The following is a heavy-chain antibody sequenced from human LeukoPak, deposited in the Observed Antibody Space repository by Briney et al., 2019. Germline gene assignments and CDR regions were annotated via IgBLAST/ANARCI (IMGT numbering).Heavy chain of an antibody. J-gene: IGHJ4*02. D-gene: IGHD3-22*01. CDR1: RFTFSTYG. V-gene: IGHV3-23*01. Sequence: TGGSLRLSCAASRFTFSTYGMNWVRQTPGKGLEWVSAISGSGNRTYHADSVMGRFTISRDNSKNMLYLQMNSLRAEDTALYYCAEDADISMELVVITSFDSWGQGTLVTVSS. CDR2: ISGSGNRT. CDR3: AEDADISMELVVITSFDS.